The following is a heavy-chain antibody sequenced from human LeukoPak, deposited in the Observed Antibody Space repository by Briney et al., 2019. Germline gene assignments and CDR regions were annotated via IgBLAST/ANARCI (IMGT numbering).Heavy chain of an antibody. CDR1: GFTFSSYW. J-gene: IGHJ4*02. CDR2: IKQDGSEK. CDR3: ARGGAAAGTEVYFDY. Sequence: PGGSLRLSCAASGFTFSSYWMSWVRQAAGRGLEWVANIKQDGSEKYYVDSVKGRFTISRDNAKNSLYLQMNSLRAEDTAVYYCARGGAAAGTEVYFDYWGQGTLVTVSS. D-gene: IGHD6-13*01. V-gene: IGHV3-7*01.